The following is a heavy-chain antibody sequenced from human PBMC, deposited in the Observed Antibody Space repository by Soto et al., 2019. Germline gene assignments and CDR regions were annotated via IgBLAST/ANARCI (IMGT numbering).Heavy chain of an antibody. J-gene: IGHJ5*02. CDR3: AREYRYCSGGSCYSPYNWFDP. CDR2: IYYSGST. V-gene: IGHV4-59*01. Sequence: SETLSLTCTVSVGSISSYYWSWIRQPPGKGLEWIGYIYYSGSTNYNPSLKSRVTISVDTSKNQFSLKLSSVTAADTAVYYCAREYRYCSGGSCYSPYNWFDPWGQGTLVTVSS. D-gene: IGHD2-15*01. CDR1: VGSISSYY.